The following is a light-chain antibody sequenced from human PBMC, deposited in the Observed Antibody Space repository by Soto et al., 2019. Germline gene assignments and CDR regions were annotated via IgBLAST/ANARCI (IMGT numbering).Light chain of an antibody. V-gene: IGKV3-20*01. CDR2: GAS. CDR1: QSVSSSY. J-gene: IGKJ1*01. Sequence: EIVLTQSPGTLSLSPGERATLSCRASQSVSSSYLAWYQQKLGQAPRLLIFGASRRATGIPDRFSGSGSGTDFTLTITRLESEDFAVYYCQQYSRTPRTFGQGTK. CDR3: QQYSRTPRT.